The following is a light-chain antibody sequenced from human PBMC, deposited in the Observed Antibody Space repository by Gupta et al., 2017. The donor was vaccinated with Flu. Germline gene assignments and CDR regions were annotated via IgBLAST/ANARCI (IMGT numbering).Light chain of an antibody. J-gene: IGKJ1*01. CDR1: QSVSSSY. CDR2: GVS. V-gene: IGKV3-20*01. CDR3: QQYGSSPRT. Sequence: GTLSLSPGERATLSCRASQSVSSSYLAWYQQKPGQAPRLLIYGVSSRATGIPDRFSGSGSGTDFTLTIGRLEPEDFAVYYCQQYGSSPRTFGQGTKVEIK.